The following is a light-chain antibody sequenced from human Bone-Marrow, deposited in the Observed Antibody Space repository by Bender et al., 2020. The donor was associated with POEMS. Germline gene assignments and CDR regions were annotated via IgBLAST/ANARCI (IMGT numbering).Light chain of an antibody. V-gene: IGLV3-21*02. CDR1: SIGSKI. Sequence: SYVLTQPPSVSVAPGQTARITCGGNSIGSKIVHWYQQKPGQAPVLVVYDDGDRPSGIPERLSGSNSGNTATLTISRVEAGDEADYYCHVWDTGSDHYVFGTGTRVTVL. J-gene: IGLJ1*01. CDR2: DDG. CDR3: HVWDTGSDHYV.